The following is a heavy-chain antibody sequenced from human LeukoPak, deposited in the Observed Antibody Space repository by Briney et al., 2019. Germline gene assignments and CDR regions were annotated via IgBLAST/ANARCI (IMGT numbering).Heavy chain of an antibody. CDR1: GFNFSAYS. Sequence: EGSLRLSCAASGFNFSAYSVNWVRQAPGKGLEWVSSITRSTSYIYFADSVRGRFTISRDNAKNSLYLQMNSLRAEDTAVYYCARDPNPRDGGYWGQGTLVPVSS. CDR3: ARDPNPRDGGY. CDR2: ITRSTSYI. V-gene: IGHV3-21*01. J-gene: IGHJ4*02. D-gene: IGHD5-24*01.